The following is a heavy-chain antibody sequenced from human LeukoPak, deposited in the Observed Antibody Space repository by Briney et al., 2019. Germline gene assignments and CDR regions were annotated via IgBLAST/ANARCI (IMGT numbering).Heavy chain of an antibody. J-gene: IGHJ4*02. CDR2: IIYSGGAT. D-gene: IGHD3-22*01. Sequence: GGSLRLSCAASGFTFSRSAMTWVRQGPGTGLEFVASIIYSGGATYYADSVKGRFTISRGNSKNALYLQMNSLRAEDTALYYCAKDGLYYDGSEHVYYFDSWGQGTLVTVSS. CDR1: GFTFSRSA. V-gene: IGHV3-23*01. CDR3: AKDGLYYDGSEHVYYFDS.